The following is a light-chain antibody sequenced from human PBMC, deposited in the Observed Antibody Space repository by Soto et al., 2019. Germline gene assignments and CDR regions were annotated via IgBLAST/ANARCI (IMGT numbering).Light chain of an antibody. CDR2: GAT. V-gene: IGKV3-20*01. CDR1: QSVGSSY. J-gene: IGKJ1*01. Sequence: EIVLTQSPGTLSLSPGESTTLSCRASQSVGSSYLAWYQHKPGQAPRLLIYGATSRATGIPDRFSGSGSGTDFTLTISRLEPEDFAVYYCQQYGSSPTFGQGTKVDIK. CDR3: QQYGSSPT.